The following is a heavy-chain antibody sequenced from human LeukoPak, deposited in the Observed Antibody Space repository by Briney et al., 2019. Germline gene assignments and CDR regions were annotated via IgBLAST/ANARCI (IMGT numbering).Heavy chain of an antibody. J-gene: IGHJ5*02. Sequence: PSETLSLTCAVYGGSFSGYYWSWIRQPPGKGLEWIGEINDSGSTNYNPSLKSRVTISVDTSKNHFSLKLSSVTAADTAFYLCARCRGFGNNNWFDPWGQGTLVTVSS. CDR2: INDSGST. CDR3: ARCRGFGNNNWFDP. V-gene: IGHV4-34*01. D-gene: IGHD4-23*01. CDR1: GGSFSGYY.